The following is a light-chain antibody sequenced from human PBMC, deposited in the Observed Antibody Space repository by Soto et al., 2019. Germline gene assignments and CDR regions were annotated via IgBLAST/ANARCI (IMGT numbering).Light chain of an antibody. CDR2: EVS. V-gene: IGLV2-14*01. Sequence: QSALTQPASVSESPGQSITISCTGTSSDVGGYNYVSWYQQHPGKAPKLMIYEVSNRPSGVSNRFSGSKSGNTASLTISGLQAEDEADYYCSSYTSSSSYVFGTGTSSPS. CDR1: SSDVGGYNY. CDR3: SSYTSSSSYV. J-gene: IGLJ1*01.